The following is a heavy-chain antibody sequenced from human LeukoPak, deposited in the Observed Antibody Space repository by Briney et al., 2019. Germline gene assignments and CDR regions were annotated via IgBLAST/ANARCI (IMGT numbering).Heavy chain of an antibody. V-gene: IGHV4-61*02. Sequence: PSETLSLTCTVSGGSFSSGDYSWNWIRQPAGQGLEWIGRLFSSGTTNYNPSLKSRVTISGDTSNNQFSLKLTSVTAADTAVYYCASGDFDCWGQGTLVTVSS. CDR2: LFSSGTT. CDR3: ASGDFDC. CDR1: GGSFSSGDYS. J-gene: IGHJ4*02.